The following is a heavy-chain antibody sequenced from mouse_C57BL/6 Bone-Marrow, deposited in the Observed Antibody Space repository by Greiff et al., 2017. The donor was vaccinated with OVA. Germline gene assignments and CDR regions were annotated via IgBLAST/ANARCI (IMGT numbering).Heavy chain of an antibody. J-gene: IGHJ3*01. CDR3: AREEAYGYPFAY. Sequence: EVQGVESGGGLVQSGRSLRLSCATSGFTFSDFYMEWVRQAPGKGLEWIAASRNKANDYTTEYSASVKGRFIVSRDTSQSILYLQMNALRAEDTAMYYCAREEAYGYPFAYWGQGTLVTVSA. CDR1: GFTFSDFY. CDR2: SRNKANDYTT. V-gene: IGHV7-1*01. D-gene: IGHD2-14*01.